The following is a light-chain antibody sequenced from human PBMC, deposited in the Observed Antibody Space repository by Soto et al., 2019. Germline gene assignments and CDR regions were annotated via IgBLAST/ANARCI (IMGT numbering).Light chain of an antibody. V-gene: IGKV3D-11*01. Sequence: EIIMTQSPATLSVSPGEGATLSCRASQGIGSTLAWYQHKPGQTPRLLISGATTGATGIPARFSGSGSGTDFTLTISRLEPEDFAVYYCQQRSHWPLNFGGGPKLDIK. J-gene: IGKJ4*01. CDR2: GAT. CDR1: QGIGST. CDR3: QQRSHWPLN.